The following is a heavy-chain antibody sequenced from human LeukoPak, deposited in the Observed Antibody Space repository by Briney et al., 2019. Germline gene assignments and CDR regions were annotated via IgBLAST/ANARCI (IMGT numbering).Heavy chain of an antibody. CDR2: IIAIYGTA. CDR1: GCTFTSYA. Sequence: ASVKVSCKASGCTFTSYAISWVRQAPGQGLEWMGWIIAIYGTANYPQKFQGRVTITADESTSTAYMELSSLRSEETAVYYCASVIYSSGWYPTFDYWGQGTLVTVSS. V-gene: IGHV1-69*01. J-gene: IGHJ4*02. CDR3: ASVIYSSGWYPTFDY. D-gene: IGHD6-19*01.